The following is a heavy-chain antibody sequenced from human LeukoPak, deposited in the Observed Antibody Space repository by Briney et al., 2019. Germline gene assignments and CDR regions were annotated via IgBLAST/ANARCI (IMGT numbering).Heavy chain of an antibody. CDR3: ARVHLYDSSGYYDY. CDR1: GGTFSSYA. Sequence: ASVKVSCKASGGTFSSYAISWVRPAPGQGLEWMGRIIPILGIANYAQKFQGRVTITADKSTSTAYMELSSLRSEDTAVYYCARVHLYDSSGYYDYWGQGTLVTVSS. CDR2: IIPILGIA. V-gene: IGHV1-69*04. J-gene: IGHJ4*02. D-gene: IGHD3-22*01.